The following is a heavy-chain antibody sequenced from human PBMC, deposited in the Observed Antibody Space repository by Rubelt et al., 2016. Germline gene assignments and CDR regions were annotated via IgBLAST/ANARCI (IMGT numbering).Heavy chain of an antibody. CDR2: INPNSGGT. J-gene: IGHJ3*02. CDR3: ARYGGSGGDAFDI. Sequence: QVQLVQSGAEVKKPGASVKVSCKASGYTFTGYYMHWVRQAPGQGLEWMGWINPNSGGTNYARKCQGRVTMTRDTSISTAYMELSRLRSDDTAVYYCARYGGSGGDAFDIWGQGTMVTVSS. CDR1: GYTFTGYY. V-gene: IGHV1-2*02. D-gene: IGHD6-19*01.